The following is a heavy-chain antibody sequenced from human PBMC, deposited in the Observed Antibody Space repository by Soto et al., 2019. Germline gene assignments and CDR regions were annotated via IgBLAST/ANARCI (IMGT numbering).Heavy chain of an antibody. CDR2: ISAYNGNT. CDR1: GYTFTSYG. Sequence: SFKVSCKASGYTFTSYGISWVLQSPVQGLEWMGWISAYNGNTNYAQKLQGRVTMTTDTSTSTAYMELRSLRSDDTAVYYCTCITMVRGVRDSWFDPWGQGTLVTVSS. V-gene: IGHV1-18*04. CDR3: TCITMVRGVRDSWFDP. J-gene: IGHJ5*02. D-gene: IGHD3-10*01.